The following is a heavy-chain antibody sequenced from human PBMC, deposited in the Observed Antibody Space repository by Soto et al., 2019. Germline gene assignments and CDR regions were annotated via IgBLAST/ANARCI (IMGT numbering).Heavy chain of an antibody. CDR1: GFTFRNYN. CDR3: ARDIASPGGDYFDS. CDR2: ISTGGAYM. J-gene: IGHJ4*02. D-gene: IGHD2-21*01. V-gene: IGHV3-21*06. Sequence: EVQLVESGGGLVKAGGSLRLFCTASGFTFRNYNMNWVPQAPGKGLEWVSSISTGGAYMFYADSVKGRFTISRDNAQNSLFLQIDSPRAEDTAVYYCARDIASPGGDYFDSWGQGALVTVSS.